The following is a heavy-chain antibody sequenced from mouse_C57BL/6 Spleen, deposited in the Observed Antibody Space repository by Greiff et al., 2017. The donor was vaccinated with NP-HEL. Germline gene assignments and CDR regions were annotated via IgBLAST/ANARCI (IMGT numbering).Heavy chain of an antibody. CDR3: ARRGYYYGSSHYWYFDV. CDR1: GYTFTSYW. J-gene: IGHJ1*03. CDR2: IYPSDSET. V-gene: IGHV1-61*01. D-gene: IGHD1-1*01. Sequence: QVQLQQPGAELVRPGSSVKLSCKASGYTFTSYWMDWVKQRPGQGLEWIGNIYPSDSETHYNQKFKDKATLTVDKSSSTAYMQLSSLTSEDSAVYYCARRGYYYGSSHYWYFDVWGTGTTVTVSS.